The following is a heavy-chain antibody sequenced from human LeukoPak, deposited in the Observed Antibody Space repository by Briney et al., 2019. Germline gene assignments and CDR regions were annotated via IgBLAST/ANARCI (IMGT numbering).Heavy chain of an antibody. CDR3: ASLTTTNYDILTGYYNRARGWFDP. CDR2: IYPGDSDT. CDR1: GYSCTSYW. Sequence: GASLKISGKGSGYSCTSYWIGWVRQMPGEGLEWMGIIYPGDSDTSSSPSFQGHVTISADKSISTAYLQWSSLKASDTAMYYCASLTTTNYDILTGYYNRARGWFDPWGQGTLVTVSS. D-gene: IGHD3-9*01. V-gene: IGHV5-51*01. J-gene: IGHJ5*02.